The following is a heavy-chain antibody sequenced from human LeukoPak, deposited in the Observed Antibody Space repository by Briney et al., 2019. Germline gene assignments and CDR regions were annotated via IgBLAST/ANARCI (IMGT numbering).Heavy chain of an antibody. CDR1: GYTFTSYA. CDR2: INAGNGNT. CDR3: AKDPRSGTLRYYYYGMDV. D-gene: IGHD3-3*01. V-gene: IGHV1-3*01. J-gene: IGHJ6*02. Sequence: ASVKVSCKASGYTFTSYAMRWVRQAPGQRLEWMGWINAGNGNTKYSQKFQGRVTITRDTSASTAYMELSSLRAEDTAVYYCAKDPRSGTLRYYYYGMDVWGQGTTVTVSS.